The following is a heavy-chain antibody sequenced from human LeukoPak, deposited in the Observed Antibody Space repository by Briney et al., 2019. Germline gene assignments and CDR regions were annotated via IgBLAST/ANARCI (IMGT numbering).Heavy chain of an antibody. Sequence: GGSLRLSCAASGFTFSDYYMSWIRQAPGKGLEWVSYISSSDTYTYYADSVKGRFTISRDNAKNSLYLQMNNLRAEDTAVYYCARGPYSSGSSADYWGQGTLVTVSS. CDR2: ISSSDTYT. CDR3: ARGPYSSGSSADY. CDR1: GFTFSDYY. D-gene: IGHD6-19*01. J-gene: IGHJ4*02. V-gene: IGHV3-11*06.